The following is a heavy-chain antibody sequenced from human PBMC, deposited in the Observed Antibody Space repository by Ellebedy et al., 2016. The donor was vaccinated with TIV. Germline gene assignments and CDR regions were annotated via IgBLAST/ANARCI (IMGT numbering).Heavy chain of an antibody. CDR2: ITLNGGST. Sequence: GESLKISXEGSGFTFDDYGMSWVRQVPGKGLEWVSSITLNGGSTLYGDSVKGRFTISRDNDKNSLYLNMNSLRAEDTAFYFCARAGISMIRGPRVFYFDSWGQGTLVTVSS. CDR3: ARAGISMIRGPRVFYFDS. V-gene: IGHV3-20*04. D-gene: IGHD3-10*01. J-gene: IGHJ4*02. CDR1: GFTFDDYG.